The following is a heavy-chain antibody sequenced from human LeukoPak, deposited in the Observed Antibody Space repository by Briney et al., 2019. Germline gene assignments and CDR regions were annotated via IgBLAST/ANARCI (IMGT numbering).Heavy chain of an antibody. J-gene: IGHJ5*02. CDR1: GFTFSSYA. CDR3: ARDLEQVVPAAISWFDP. Sequence: GRSLRLSCAASGFTFSSYAMHWVRQAPGKGLEWVAVISYDGSNKYYADSVKGRFTISRDNSKNTLYLQMNSLRAEDTAVYYCARDLEQVVPAAISWFDPWGRGTLVTVSS. CDR2: ISYDGSNK. V-gene: IGHV3-30*04. D-gene: IGHD2-2*02.